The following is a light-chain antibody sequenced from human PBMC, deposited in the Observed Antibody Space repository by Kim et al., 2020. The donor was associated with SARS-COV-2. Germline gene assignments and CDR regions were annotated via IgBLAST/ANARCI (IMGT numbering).Light chain of an antibody. V-gene: IGLV2-18*02. Sequence: GRSVAISCPGTRSDVGSYDRVSWYQQPPGTAPKLMIYEVNNRPSGVPDRFSGSKSGNTASLTISGLQAEDEADYYCASYTSSSTWVFGGGTQLTVL. CDR1: RSDVGSYDR. CDR3: ASYTSSSTWV. J-gene: IGLJ3*02. CDR2: EVN.